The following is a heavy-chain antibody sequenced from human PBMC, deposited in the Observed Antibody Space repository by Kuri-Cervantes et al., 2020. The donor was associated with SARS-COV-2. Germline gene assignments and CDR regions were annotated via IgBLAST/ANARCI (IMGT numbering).Heavy chain of an antibody. Sequence: GSLRLSCAVYGGSFNNYYWSWIRQPPGKGLEWIGDINQSGGTNHSPSLKSRVIISTDTPRNQFSLKLRSVTAADTAVYYCARGLVAVVPSPILGLGPHYFSYHLDVWGQGTTVTVSS. D-gene: IGHD2-2*01. CDR2: INQSGGT. V-gene: IGHV4-34*01. J-gene: IGHJ6*02. CDR1: GGSFNNYY. CDR3: ARGLVAVVPSPILGLGPHYFSYHLDV.